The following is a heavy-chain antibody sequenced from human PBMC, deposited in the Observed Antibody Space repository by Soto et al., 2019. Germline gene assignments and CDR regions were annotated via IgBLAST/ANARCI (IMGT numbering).Heavy chain of an antibody. CDR1: GGSFSGYY. V-gene: IGHV4-34*01. Sequence: SETLSLTCGVYGGSFSGYYWSWIRQPPGKGLEWIGEISRGGTTNYKPSLKSRVTISVDTSKNQFSLRLSSVTAADTAVYYCARGPYYYDSSAYYYALGFDIWGQGTLVTVSS. CDR3: ARGPYYYDSSAYYYALGFDI. D-gene: IGHD3-22*01. J-gene: IGHJ3*02. CDR2: ISRGGTT.